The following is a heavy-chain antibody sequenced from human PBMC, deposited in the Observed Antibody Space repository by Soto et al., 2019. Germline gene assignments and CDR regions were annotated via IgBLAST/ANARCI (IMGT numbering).Heavy chain of an antibody. D-gene: IGHD6-19*01. J-gene: IGHJ5*02. CDR1: GGSISNGGYY. CDR3: ARGLAVPNWFDP. V-gene: IGHV4-31*11. Sequence: PSETLSLTCAVSGGSISNGGYYWSWIRQHPGKGLEWIGYIYYSGSTYYNPSLKSRVTISVDTSKNQFSLKLSSVTAADTAVYYCARGLAVPNWFDPWGQGTLVTVSS. CDR2: IYYSGST.